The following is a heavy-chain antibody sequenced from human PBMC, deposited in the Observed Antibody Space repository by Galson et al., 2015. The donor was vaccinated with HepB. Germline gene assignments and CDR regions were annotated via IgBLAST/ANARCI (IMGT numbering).Heavy chain of an antibody. V-gene: IGHV3-30*04. CDR3: ARTGREYGYTSSWYSPDY. D-gene: IGHD6-13*01. CDR2: ISYDGSIK. CDR1: GFTFRRYA. J-gene: IGHJ4*02. Sequence: SLRLSCAASGFTFRRYAMHWVRQAPGKGLEWVAVISYDGSIKYYADSVKGRFTISRDSSKNTLYLQLNSLRTEDTAVYYCARTGREYGYTSSWYSPDYWSQGTLVTVSS.